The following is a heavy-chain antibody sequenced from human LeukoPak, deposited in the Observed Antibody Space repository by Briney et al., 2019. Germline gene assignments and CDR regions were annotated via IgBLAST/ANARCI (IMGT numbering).Heavy chain of an antibody. Sequence: SETLSLTCTVSGGSISSGTYYWSWIRQPAGKGLEWIGRIYSSGSTNYNPSLKSRVTISVDTSKNQFSRKLSSVTAADTAVYYSARDLPYYYDSSGLFDYWGQGTLVTVSS. D-gene: IGHD3-22*01. CDR2: IYSSGST. CDR3: ARDLPYYYDSSGLFDY. CDR1: GGSISSGTYY. V-gene: IGHV4-61*10. J-gene: IGHJ4*02.